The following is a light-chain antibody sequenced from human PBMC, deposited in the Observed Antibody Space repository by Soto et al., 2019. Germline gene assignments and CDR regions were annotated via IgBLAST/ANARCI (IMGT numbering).Light chain of an antibody. J-gene: IGKJ1*01. Sequence: DIEMTQSTSSLSSSXGETATITSRASQRISSYLNWYQQKPGKAPKLLIYAASSLQSGVPSRFSGSGSGTDFTLTISSLHPEDFATYYCPQGYSTLWTFGQGTELEIK. V-gene: IGKV1-39*01. CDR2: AAS. CDR1: QRISSY. CDR3: PQGYSTLWT.